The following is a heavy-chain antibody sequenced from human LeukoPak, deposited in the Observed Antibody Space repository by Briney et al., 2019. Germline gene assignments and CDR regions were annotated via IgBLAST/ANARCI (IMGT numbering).Heavy chain of an antibody. J-gene: IGHJ6*02. V-gene: IGHV1-69*13. CDR2: IIPIFGTA. CDR1: GGTFSSYA. CDR3: ARDPRPHYYDSSGYGHYYGMDV. Sequence: SVKVSCKASGGTFSSYAISWVRQAPGQGLEWLGGIIPIFGTANYAQKFQGRVTITADESTSTAYMELSSLRSEDTAVYYCARDPRPHYYDSSGYGHYYGMDVWGQGTTVTVSS. D-gene: IGHD3-22*01.